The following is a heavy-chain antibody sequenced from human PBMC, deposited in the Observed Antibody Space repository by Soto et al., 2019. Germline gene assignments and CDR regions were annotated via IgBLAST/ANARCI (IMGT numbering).Heavy chain of an antibody. CDR3: AREGLDDYGDYGVY. CDR1: GGSISSYY. Sequence: SETLSLTCTVSGGSISSYYWSWIRQPPGKGLEWIGYIYYSGSTNYNPSLKSRVTISVDTSKNQFSLKLSSVTAADTAVYYCAREGLDDYGDYGVYWGQGTLVTVSS. V-gene: IGHV4-59*01. CDR2: IYYSGST. D-gene: IGHD4-17*01. J-gene: IGHJ4*02.